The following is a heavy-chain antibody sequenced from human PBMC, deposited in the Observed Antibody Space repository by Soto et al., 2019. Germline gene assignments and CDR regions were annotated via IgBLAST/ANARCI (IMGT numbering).Heavy chain of an antibody. Sequence: LRLSCTASGFSFGDYSMSWFRQAPGKGLEWVSLIRRTVSGATAEYAASVKGRFTVSRDDSRSIVYLQMYSLKSEDTAVYYCARELGAVTLIRGDVDYWGQGTLVTAPQ. CDR3: ARELGAVTLIRGDVDY. D-gene: IGHD3-10*01. CDR1: GFSFGDYS. V-gene: IGHV3-49*03. J-gene: IGHJ4*02. CDR2: IRRTVSGATA.